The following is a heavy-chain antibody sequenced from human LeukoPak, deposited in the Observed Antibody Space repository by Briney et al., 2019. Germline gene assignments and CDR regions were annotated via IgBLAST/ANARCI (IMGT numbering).Heavy chain of an antibody. Sequence: GGSLRLSFAAAGFTFSRYAMTWVRQAPGKGLQWVSAISDSGGSTYYADSVEGWFTISRDNSKNTLYLQMNRLRAEDTAVYYCAKSRGSSCYGPIDYWGQETLVTVSS. J-gene: IGHJ4*02. CDR1: GFTFSRYA. V-gene: IGHV3-23*01. D-gene: IGHD2-2*01. CDR3: AKSRGSSCYGPIDY. CDR2: ISDSGGST.